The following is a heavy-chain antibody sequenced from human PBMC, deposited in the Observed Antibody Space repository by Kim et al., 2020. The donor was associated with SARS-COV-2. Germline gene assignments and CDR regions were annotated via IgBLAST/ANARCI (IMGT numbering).Heavy chain of an antibody. CDR3: AREYYYGSGSYHNWFDP. Sequence: ASVKVSCKASGYTFTSYYMHWVRQAPGQGLEWMGIINPSGGSTSYAQKFQGRVTMTRDTSTSTVYMELSSLRSEDMAVYYCAREYYYGSGSYHNWFDPWGQGTLVTVSS. V-gene: IGHV1-46*01. CDR1: GYTFTSYY. CDR2: INPSGGST. J-gene: IGHJ5*02. D-gene: IGHD3-10*01.